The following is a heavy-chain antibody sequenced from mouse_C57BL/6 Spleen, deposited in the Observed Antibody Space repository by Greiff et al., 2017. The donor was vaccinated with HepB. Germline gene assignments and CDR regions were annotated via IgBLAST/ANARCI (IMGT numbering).Heavy chain of an antibody. V-gene: IGHV1-4*01. CDR1: GYTFTSYT. CDR3: ARPTNWDDWYFDV. Sequence: QVQLQQSGAELARPGASVKMSCKASGYTFTSYTMHWVKQRPGQGLEWIGYINPSSGYTKYNQKFKDKATLTADKSSSTAYMQLSSLTSEDSAVYYCARPTNWDDWYFDVWGTGTTVTVSS. D-gene: IGHD4-1*01. J-gene: IGHJ1*03. CDR2: INPSSGYT.